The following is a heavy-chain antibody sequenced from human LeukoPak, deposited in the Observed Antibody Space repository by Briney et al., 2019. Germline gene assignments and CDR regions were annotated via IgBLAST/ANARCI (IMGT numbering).Heavy chain of an antibody. CDR3: ARDKQPGDY. V-gene: IGHV4-59*01. D-gene: IGHD5-18*01. CDR1: GGSISGYY. Sequence: SETLSLTCTVSGGSISGYYWNWIRQPPGKGLEWIGYISYTGSADYNPSLKSRVTISVDTYKNQFSLKVTSLTAADTAVYYCARDKQPGDYWGQGTLVTVSS. CDR2: ISYTGSA. J-gene: IGHJ4*02.